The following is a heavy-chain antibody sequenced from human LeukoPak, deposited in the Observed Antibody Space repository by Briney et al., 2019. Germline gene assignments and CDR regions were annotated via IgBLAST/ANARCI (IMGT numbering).Heavy chain of an antibody. CDR3: SRFVSGRHFVYYFDY. Sequence: PSQTLSLTCTVSGGSISSGDYYWSWIRQPPGKGLEWIGYIYYSGSTYYNPSLKSRVTISVDTSKNQFSLKLSSVTAADTAVYYWSRFVSGRHFVYYFDYWGQGTLVTVSS. CDR2: IYYSGST. CDR1: GGSISSGDYY. D-gene: IGHD3-10*01. V-gene: IGHV4-30-4*01. J-gene: IGHJ4*02.